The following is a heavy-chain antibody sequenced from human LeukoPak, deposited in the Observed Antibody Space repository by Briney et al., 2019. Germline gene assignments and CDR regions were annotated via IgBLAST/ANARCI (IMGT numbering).Heavy chain of an antibody. CDR1: GFTFSSYA. J-gene: IGHJ5*02. V-gene: IGHV3-23*01. D-gene: IGHD1-26*01. Sequence: GGSLRLSCAASGFTFSSYAMSWVRQAPGKGLDWVSAISGSGGSTYYADSVKGRFTISRDNSKNTLYLQMNSLRAEDTAVYYCAKAQLGARGFDPWGQGTLVTVSS. CDR3: AKAQLGARGFDP. CDR2: ISGSGGST.